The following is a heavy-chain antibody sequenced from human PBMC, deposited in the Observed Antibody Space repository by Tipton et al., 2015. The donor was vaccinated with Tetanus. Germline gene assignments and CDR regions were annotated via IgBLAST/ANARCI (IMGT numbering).Heavy chain of an antibody. Sequence: SLRLSCAASGFTFTTYWMSWVRQAPGKGPEWVANIKPDGSEKYYVDSVKGRFTISRDNAKNSLHLQMNSLRAEDTAKYYCARDGHTYAMDLWGQGTLVTVSS. V-gene: IGHV3-7*03. J-gene: IGHJ5*02. CDR3: ARDGHTYAMDL. CDR2: IKPDGSEK. CDR1: GFTFTTYW. D-gene: IGHD3-9*01.